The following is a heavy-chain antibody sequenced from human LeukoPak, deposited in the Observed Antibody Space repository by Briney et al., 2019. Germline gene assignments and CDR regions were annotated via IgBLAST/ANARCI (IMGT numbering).Heavy chain of an antibody. D-gene: IGHD5/OR15-5a*01. J-gene: IGHJ4*02. V-gene: IGHV3-7*01. CDR3: ARQKYLRGPDVEYFDY. CDR1: GFTFSSYW. CDR2: IKQDGSEK. Sequence: GGSLRLSCAASGFTFSSYWMSWVRQAPGKGLEWVANIKQDGSEKYYVDSVKGRFTISRDNAKNSLYLQMNSLRAEDTAVYYCARQKYLRGPDVEYFDYWGQGTLVTVSS.